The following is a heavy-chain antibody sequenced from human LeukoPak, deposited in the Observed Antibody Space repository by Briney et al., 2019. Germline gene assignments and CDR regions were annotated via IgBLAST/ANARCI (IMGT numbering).Heavy chain of an antibody. V-gene: IGHV1-2*02. CDR1: GYTFTNYY. J-gene: IGHJ3*02. Sequence: ASVKVSCKASGYTFTNYYIHWVRQAPGQGLECMGIINPNSGGTNYAQKFQGRVTMTRDTSISTAYMELSRLRSDDTAVYYCARSYYYGSGDAFDIWGQGTMVTVSS. D-gene: IGHD3-10*01. CDR3: ARSYYYGSGDAFDI. CDR2: INPNSGGT.